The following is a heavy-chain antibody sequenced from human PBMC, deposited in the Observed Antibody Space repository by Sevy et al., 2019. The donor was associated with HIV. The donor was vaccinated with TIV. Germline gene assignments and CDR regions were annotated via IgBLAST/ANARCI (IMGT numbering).Heavy chain of an antibody. CDR2: ISSSSSYI. CDR3: ARGPYYYDSSGYYSYDAFDI. CDR1: GFTFSSYS. Sequence: GGSLRLSCAASGFTFSSYSMNWVRQAPGKGLEWVSSISSSSSYIYYEDSVKGRFTISRDNAKNSRYLQMNSLRAEDTAVYYCARGPYYYDSSGYYSYDAFDIWGQGTMVTVSS. D-gene: IGHD3-22*01. V-gene: IGHV3-21*01. J-gene: IGHJ3*02.